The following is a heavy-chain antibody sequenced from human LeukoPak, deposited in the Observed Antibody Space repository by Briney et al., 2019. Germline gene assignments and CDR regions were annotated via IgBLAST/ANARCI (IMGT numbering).Heavy chain of an antibody. V-gene: IGHV4-4*07. CDR3: ARVQLVRGYYGMDV. CDR1: GGSISSYY. CDR2: IYTSGST. D-gene: IGHD6-6*01. Sequence: PSETLSLTCTVSGGSISSYYWSWIRQPAGKGLEWIGRIYTSGSTNYNPSLKSRVTMSVDTSKNQFSLKLSSVTAADTAVYYCARVQLVRGYYGMDVWGQGTTVTVSS. J-gene: IGHJ6*02.